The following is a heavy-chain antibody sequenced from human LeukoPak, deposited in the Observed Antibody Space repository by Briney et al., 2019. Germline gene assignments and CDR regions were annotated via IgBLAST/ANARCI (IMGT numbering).Heavy chain of an antibody. CDR1: GFTFSSYS. V-gene: IGHV3-21*01. Sequence: GGSLRLSCAAPGFTFSSYSMNWVRQAPGKGLEWVSSISSSSSYIYYADSVKGRFTISRDDAKNSLYLQMNSLRAEDTAVYYCARDLMDIVVVPAAMWENWFDPWGQGTLVTVSS. CDR3: ARDLMDIVVVPAAMWENWFDP. CDR2: ISSSSSYI. D-gene: IGHD2-2*03. J-gene: IGHJ5*02.